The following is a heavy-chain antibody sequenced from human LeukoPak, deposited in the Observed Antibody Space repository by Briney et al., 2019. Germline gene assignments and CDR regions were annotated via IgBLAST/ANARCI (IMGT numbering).Heavy chain of an antibody. J-gene: IGHJ4*02. CDR3: AKRRYCSSTSCENYFDY. D-gene: IGHD2-2*01. CDR2: ISWNSGSI. CDR1: GFTFDDYA. V-gene: IGHV3-9*01. Sequence: PGGSLRLSCAASGFTFDDYAMHWVRQAPGKGLEWVSGISWNSGSIGYADSVKGRFTISRDNAKSSLYLQMNSLRAEDTALYYCAKRRYCSSTSCENYFDYWGQGTLVTVSS.